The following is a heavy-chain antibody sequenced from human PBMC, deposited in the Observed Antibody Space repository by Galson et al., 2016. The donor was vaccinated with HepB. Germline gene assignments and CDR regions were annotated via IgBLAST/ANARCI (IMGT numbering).Heavy chain of an antibody. J-gene: IGHJ6*02. CDR3: ARLPSSIAMVRGSVHYYFGMDV. V-gene: IGHV2-70*01. D-gene: IGHD3-10*01. Sequence: PALVKPTQTLTLTCTFSGFSLSSSGMCVSWIRQPPGKALEWLALIDWDDNKYYSTSLKTRLTISKDTSKNQVVLTMTNMDPVDTATYYCARLPSSIAMVRGSVHYYFGMDVWGQGTTVTVSS. CDR2: IDWDDNK. CDR1: GFSLSSSGMC.